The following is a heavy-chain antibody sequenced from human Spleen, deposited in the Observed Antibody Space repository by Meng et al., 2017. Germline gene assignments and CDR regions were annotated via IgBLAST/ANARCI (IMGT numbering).Heavy chain of an antibody. D-gene: IGHD3-22*01. CDR2: ISVSGNTI. CDR3: ARDQGPYDSSGYLGY. J-gene: IGHJ4*02. Sequence: GESLKISCAASGFTFSSYEMNWVRQSPGKGLEWVSYISVSGNTIYYADSVKGLFTTSRDDAKNSLYLQMNSLRAEDTAVYYCARDQGPYDSSGYLGYWGQGTLVTVSS. V-gene: IGHV3-48*03. CDR1: GFTFSSYE.